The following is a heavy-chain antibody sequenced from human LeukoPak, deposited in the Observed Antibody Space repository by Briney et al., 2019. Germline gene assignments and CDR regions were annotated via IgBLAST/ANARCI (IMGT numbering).Heavy chain of an antibody. V-gene: IGHV4-34*01. CDR2: INHSGST. Sequence: PSETLSLTCAVYGGSFSGYYWSWIRQPPGKGLEWIGEINHSGSTNYNPSHKSRVTISVDTSKNQFSLKLSSVTAADTAVYYCARARRPLYSSSWVDYWGQGTLVTVSS. CDR1: GGSFSGYY. D-gene: IGHD6-13*01. CDR3: ARARRPLYSSSWVDY. J-gene: IGHJ4*02.